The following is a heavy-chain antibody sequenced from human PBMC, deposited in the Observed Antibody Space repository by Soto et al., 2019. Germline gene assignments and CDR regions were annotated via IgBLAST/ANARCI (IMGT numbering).Heavy chain of an antibody. V-gene: IGHV4-31*03. CDR1: GGSISSGGYY. J-gene: IGHJ6*02. CDR3: ASGRGSGWYGRHNGMDV. D-gene: IGHD6-13*01. Sequence: QVQLQESGPGLVKPSQTLSLTCTVSGGSISSGGYYWSWIRQHPVKGLEWIGYIYYIGSTSYNPFLMSRVTVSGDTSKNRFALKLTSVTATDTAMYSGASGRGSGWYGRHNGMDVLCQGTTVTVSS. CDR2: IYYIGST.